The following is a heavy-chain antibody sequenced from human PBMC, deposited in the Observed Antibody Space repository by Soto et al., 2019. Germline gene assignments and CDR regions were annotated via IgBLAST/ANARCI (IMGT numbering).Heavy chain of an antibody. CDR3: ARAYCGGDCSRYYYGMDV. D-gene: IGHD2-21*02. J-gene: IGHJ6*02. Sequence: SETLSLTCTVSGGSISSGDYYWSWIRQPPGKGLEWIGYIYYSGSTYYNPSLKSRVTISVDTSKNQFSLKLSSVTAADTAVYYCARAYCGGDCSRYYYGMDVCGQGTTVTVSS. CDR1: GGSISSGDYY. CDR2: IYYSGST. V-gene: IGHV4-30-4*01.